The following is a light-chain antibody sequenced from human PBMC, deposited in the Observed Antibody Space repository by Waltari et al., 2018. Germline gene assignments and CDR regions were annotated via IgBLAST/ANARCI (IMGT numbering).Light chain of an antibody. CDR2: GAS. V-gene: IGKV3-20*01. Sequence: EIVLTQSPGTLSLSPGERATLSCRAGQRVSSGYFAWSQQKHGQAPRLLIYGASSRATCLPDRFSGSGSGTDFTLTITRLEPEASGVYYCQQYGSSPPLTFGGGTKVEI. CDR3: QQYGSSPPLT. CDR1: QRVSSGY. J-gene: IGKJ4*01.